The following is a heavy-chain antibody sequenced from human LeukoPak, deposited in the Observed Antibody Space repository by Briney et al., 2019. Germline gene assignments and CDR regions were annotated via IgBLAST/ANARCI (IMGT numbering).Heavy chain of an antibody. V-gene: IGHV1-69*04. D-gene: IGHD6-13*01. J-gene: IGHJ2*01. Sequence: ASVKVSCKASGGTFSSYAISWVRQAPGQGLEWMGRIIPILGIANYAQKFQGRVTITADKSTSTAYMELSSLRSEDTAVYYCAREMHSSSWAGYFDLWGRGTLVTVSS. CDR2: IIPILGIA. CDR3: AREMHSSSWAGYFDL. CDR1: GGTFSSYA.